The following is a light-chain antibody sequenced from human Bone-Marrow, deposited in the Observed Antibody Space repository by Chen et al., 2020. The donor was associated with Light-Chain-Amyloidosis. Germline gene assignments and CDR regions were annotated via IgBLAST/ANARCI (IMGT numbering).Light chain of an antibody. CDR1: QSVSSY. J-gene: IGKJ2*01. CDR3: QQRSNWLYT. CDR2: DTS. Sequence: EIVLTQPPATPSLSPGERATLSCRASQSVSSYLAWYQQKPGQAPRLLIYDTSNRATGIPARFSGSGSGTDFTLTISSLEPEDFAVYYCQQRSNWLYTFGQGTKLEIK. V-gene: IGKV3-11*01.